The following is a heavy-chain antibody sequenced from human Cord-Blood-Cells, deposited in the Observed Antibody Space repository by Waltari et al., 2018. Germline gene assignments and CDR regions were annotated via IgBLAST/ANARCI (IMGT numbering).Heavy chain of an antibody. J-gene: IGHJ6*03. CDR2: IWYDGSNK. CDR1: GFTFSSYG. Sequence: QVQLVESGGGVVQPGRSLRLSCAESGFTFSSYGMHWVRQAPGNGLEWVAVIWYDGSNKYYAGSVKCRFTISIDNSKNTLYLQMNSLRAEDTAVYYCARVRYYYYYMDVWGKGTTVTVSS. V-gene: IGHV3-33*01. CDR3: ARVRYYYYYMDV.